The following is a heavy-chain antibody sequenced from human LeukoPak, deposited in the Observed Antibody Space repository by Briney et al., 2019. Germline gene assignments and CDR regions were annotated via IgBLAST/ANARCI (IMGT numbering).Heavy chain of an antibody. V-gene: IGHV3-23*01. D-gene: IGHD5-18*01. CDR3: AKSAGYSYGNFFDY. J-gene: IGHJ4*02. CDR1: GFTFSSYG. Sequence: GGSLRLSCAASGFTFSSYGLSWVRQAPGKGLEWVSAIIGGGGSTYYADSVKGWLTLDRDNNKNTLYLQMNSLRAEDTAVYFSAKSAGYSYGNFFDYWGQGTLVTVSS. CDR2: IIGGGGST.